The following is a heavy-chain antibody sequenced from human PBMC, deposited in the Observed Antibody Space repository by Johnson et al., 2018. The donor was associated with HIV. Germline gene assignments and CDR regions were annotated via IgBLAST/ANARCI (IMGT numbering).Heavy chain of an antibody. J-gene: IGHJ3*02. CDR1: GFTFSNYP. Sequence: VQLVESGGGVVRPGGSLRLSCVVSGFTFSNYPMHWVRQAPGKGLEWVAFIRYDGSNKYYADSVKGRFTISRDNSKNTLYLQMNSLRAGDTALYYCARAVCRGGRCYSHDAFDIWGQGTMVTVSS. CDR3: ARAVCRGGRCYSHDAFDI. CDR2: IRYDGSNK. V-gene: IGHV3-30*02. D-gene: IGHD2-15*01.